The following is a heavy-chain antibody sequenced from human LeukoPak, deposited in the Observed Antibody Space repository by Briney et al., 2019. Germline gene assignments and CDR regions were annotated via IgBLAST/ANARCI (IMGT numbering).Heavy chain of an antibody. D-gene: IGHD1-26*01. CDR2: IWSDGSNE. V-gene: IGHV3-33*01. CDR3: ARRSSGTYGLDY. CDR1: GFSFSLYG. Sequence: GGSLRLSCGASGFSFSLYGMHWVRQAPGKGLEWVAIIWSDGSNEYYADSVKGRFTISRDNSKNTLYLQMNSLRAEDTAVYYCARRSSGTYGLDYWGQGTLVTVSS. J-gene: IGHJ4*02.